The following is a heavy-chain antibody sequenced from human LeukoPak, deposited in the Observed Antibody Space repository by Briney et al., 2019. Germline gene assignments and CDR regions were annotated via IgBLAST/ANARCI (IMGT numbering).Heavy chain of an antibody. Sequence: PAGGPLSLSCPAPGLTFTKYWIPWVRQPPGKGLEWVGNIKQDGSDKNYMDSVKGRFTISRDNTKNSVYLQMSSLRAEDTAVYYCAKGRYYDKSGYPIDYWGQGTLVTVSS. CDR3: AKGRYYDKSGYPIDY. CDR1: GLTFTKYW. V-gene: IGHV3-7*01. J-gene: IGHJ4*02. D-gene: IGHD3-22*01. CDR2: IKQDGSDK.